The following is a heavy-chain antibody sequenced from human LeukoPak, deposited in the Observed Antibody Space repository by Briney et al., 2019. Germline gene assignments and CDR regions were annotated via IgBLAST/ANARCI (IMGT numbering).Heavy chain of an antibody. Sequence: GGSLRLSCTASGFTFSSYAMSWVRQAPGKGLEWVSAISGSGGSTYYADSVKGRFTISRDNSKNTLYLQMNSLRAEDTAVYYCAKDLQKYSYGPYYFDYWGQGTLVTVSS. CDR3: AKDLQKYSYGPYYFDY. J-gene: IGHJ4*02. D-gene: IGHD5-18*01. CDR2: ISGSGGST. CDR1: GFTFSSYA. V-gene: IGHV3-23*01.